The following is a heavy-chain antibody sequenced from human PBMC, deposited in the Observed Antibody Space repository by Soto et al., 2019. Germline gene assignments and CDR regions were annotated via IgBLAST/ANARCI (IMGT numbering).Heavy chain of an antibody. D-gene: IGHD6-13*01. Sequence: EVQLLESGGGLVQPGGSLRLSCAASGFTFSSYAMSWVRQAPGKGLEWVSAISVSGGSRYYADSVKGRFTIPRDNSKNTLPLQMNSLRAEDTALYCCATSLAAAGTPCDCWGQGNLVTVSS. CDR2: ISVSGGSR. V-gene: IGHV3-23*01. CDR1: GFTFSSYA. CDR3: ATSLAAAGTPCDC. J-gene: IGHJ4*02.